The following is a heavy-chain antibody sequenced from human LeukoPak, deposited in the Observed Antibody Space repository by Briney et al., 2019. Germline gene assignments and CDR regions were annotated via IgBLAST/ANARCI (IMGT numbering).Heavy chain of an antibody. CDR2: ISYSGTT. V-gene: IGHV4-39*07. J-gene: IGHJ6*02. D-gene: IGHD4-23*01. Sequence: SETLSLTCTVSGGSISSSNYFWGWVRQPPGKGLEWIGTISYSGTTHDNPSLKSRVIISVDTSKKQFSLRLSSVTAADTAAYYCARHGTTVVSPYYYYGMDVWGQGTTVTVSS. CDR3: ARHGTTVVSPYYYYGMDV. CDR1: GGSISSSNYF.